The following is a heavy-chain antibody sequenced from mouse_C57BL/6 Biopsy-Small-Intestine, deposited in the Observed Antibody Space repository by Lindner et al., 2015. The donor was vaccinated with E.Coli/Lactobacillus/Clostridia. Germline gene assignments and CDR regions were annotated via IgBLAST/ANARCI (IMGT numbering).Heavy chain of an antibody. J-gene: IGHJ3*01. Sequence: VQLQESGPELVKPGASVKISCKASGYTFTDYYINWVKQRPGQGLEWIGWIYPGSGDTKYNEKFEGKATLTVDTSSSTAYMQLSSLTSEDTAIYYCARGYDYGAAYWGQGTLVTVSA. D-gene: IGHD2-4*01. CDR3: ARGYDYGAAY. CDR1: GYTFTDYY. CDR2: IYPGSGDT. V-gene: IGHV1-84*02.